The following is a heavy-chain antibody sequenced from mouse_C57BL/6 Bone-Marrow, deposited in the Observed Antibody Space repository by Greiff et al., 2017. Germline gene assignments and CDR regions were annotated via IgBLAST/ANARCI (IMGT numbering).Heavy chain of an antibody. CDR2: IRSKSNNYAT. CDR3: VGERGDYYGSSGGYFDV. D-gene: IGHD1-1*01. CDR1: GFSFNTYA. V-gene: IGHV10-1*01. J-gene: IGHJ1*03. Sequence: EVKVVESGGGLVQPKGSLKLSCAASGFSFNTYAMNWVRQAPGKGLEWVARIRSKSNNYATYYADSVKDRFTISRDDSDSKLYLQMNNLKTEDTAMYYWVGERGDYYGSSGGYFDVWGTGTTVTVSA.